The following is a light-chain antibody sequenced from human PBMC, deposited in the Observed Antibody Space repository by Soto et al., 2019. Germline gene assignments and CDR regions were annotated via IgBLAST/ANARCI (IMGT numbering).Light chain of an antibody. J-gene: IGKJ3*01. Sequence: EIVLTQSPVTLSLSPGERATLSCRASQSISSSYLAWYQQKPGQAPRLLIYAASTRATGIPDSFSGSGSGTDFTLTISRLEPEDFAVYYCQQRSNWPPPFTFGPGTKVDNK. CDR3: QQRSNWPPPFT. CDR1: QSISSSY. V-gene: IGKV3D-20*02. CDR2: AAS.